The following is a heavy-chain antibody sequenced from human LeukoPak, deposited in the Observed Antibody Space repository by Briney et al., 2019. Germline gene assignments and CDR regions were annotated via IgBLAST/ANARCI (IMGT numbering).Heavy chain of an antibody. J-gene: IGHJ4*02. V-gene: IGHV3-23*01. Sequence: XXPGXXVEWVSXXSGSGGSTYYADSVKGRFTISRDNSKNTLYLQMNSLRAEDTAVYYCAKRIYDILSGQTGFDYWGQGTLVTVSS. CDR2: XSGSGGST. CDR3: AKRIYDILSGQTGFDY. D-gene: IGHD3-9*01.